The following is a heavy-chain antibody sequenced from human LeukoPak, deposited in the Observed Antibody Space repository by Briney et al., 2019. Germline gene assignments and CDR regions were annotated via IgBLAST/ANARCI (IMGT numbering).Heavy chain of an antibody. V-gene: IGHV3-33*01. CDR2: IWYDGNNK. J-gene: IGHJ4*02. Sequence: GRSLRLSCAASGFTFSSYGMHWVRQAPGKGLEWVAVIWYDGNNKYYADSVKGRFTISRDNSKNTLYLQMNSLRAEDTAVYYCARGLYDSSGYYYFPHYWGQGTLVTVSS. D-gene: IGHD3-22*01. CDR1: GFTFSSYG. CDR3: ARGLYDSSGYYYFPHY.